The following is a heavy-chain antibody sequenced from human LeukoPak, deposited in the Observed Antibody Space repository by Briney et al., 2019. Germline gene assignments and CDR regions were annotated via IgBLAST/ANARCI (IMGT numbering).Heavy chain of an antibody. CDR3: ARVPFD. J-gene: IGHJ4*02. Sequence: SETLSLTCAVYGGSFSGNYWTWIRQSPGKGLEWIGEMSHSGNTNYNPSLKSRVTISIDTSKNQFSLKLSSVTAADTAVYYCARVPFDWGQGTLVTVSS. D-gene: IGHD3-10*01. CDR1: GGSFSGNY. CDR2: MSHSGNT. V-gene: IGHV4-34*01.